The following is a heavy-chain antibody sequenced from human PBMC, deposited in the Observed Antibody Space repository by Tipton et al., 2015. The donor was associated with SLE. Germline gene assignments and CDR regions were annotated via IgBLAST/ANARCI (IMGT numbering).Heavy chain of an antibody. V-gene: IGHV1-18*01. CDR3: ARGARETRADL. Sequence: QSGPEEKKPGASVKVSCKASGYSFTSHGYGISWVRQAPGQGLEWMGWISVDNGNTDYAVNLQDRVTMTIDTSTSTAYLELRSLRSDDTAKYYCARGARETRADLWGQGTLVKVSS. D-gene: IGHD1-26*01. CDR1: GYSFTSHG. J-gene: IGHJ5*02. CDR2: ISVDNGNT.